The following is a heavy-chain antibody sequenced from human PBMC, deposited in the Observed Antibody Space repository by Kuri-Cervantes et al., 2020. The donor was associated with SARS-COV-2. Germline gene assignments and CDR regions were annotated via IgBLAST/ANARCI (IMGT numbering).Heavy chain of an antibody. V-gene: IGHV3-15*01. D-gene: IGHD6-13*01. Sequence: GESLKISCAASGFTFSNAWMSWVRQAPGKGLEWVGRIKSKTDGGTTDYAAPVKGRFTISRDNSKNTLYLQMNSLRAEDTAVYYCAKVGQQLVPDWFDPWGQGTLVTVSS. CDR3: AKVGQQLVPDWFDP. CDR2: IKSKTDGGTT. CDR1: GFTFSNAW. J-gene: IGHJ5*02.